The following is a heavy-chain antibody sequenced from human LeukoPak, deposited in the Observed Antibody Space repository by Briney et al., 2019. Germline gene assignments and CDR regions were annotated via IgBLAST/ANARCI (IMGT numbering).Heavy chain of an antibody. CDR2: INPSGGST. Sequence: ASVNVSCKASGYTFTSYYMHWVRQAPGQGLAWMGIINPSGGSTSYAQKFQGRVTMTRDTSTSTVYMELSSLRSEDTAVYYCAIDGSYGVGWWNYWGQGTLVTVSS. CDR3: AIDGSYGVGWWNY. V-gene: IGHV1-46*01. D-gene: IGHD5-18*01. CDR1: GYTFTSYY. J-gene: IGHJ4*02.